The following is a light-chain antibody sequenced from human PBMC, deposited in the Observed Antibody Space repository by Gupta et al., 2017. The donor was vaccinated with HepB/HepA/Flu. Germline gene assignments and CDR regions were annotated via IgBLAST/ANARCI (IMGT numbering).Light chain of an antibody. CDR1: QSISTW. Sequence: DIQMTQSPATLSASVGDRVTITCRASQSISTWVAWYQHKPGKAPKVMIYKASRVESGVPLRFSGGGDGIEFTLTSSGRQDDGSAYYYGQQDNSLWTFGQGTKVEIK. CDR2: KAS. CDR3: QQDNSLWT. J-gene: IGKJ1*01. V-gene: IGKV1-5*03.